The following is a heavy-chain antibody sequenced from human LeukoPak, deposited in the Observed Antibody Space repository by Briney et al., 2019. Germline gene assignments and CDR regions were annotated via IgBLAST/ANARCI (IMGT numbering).Heavy chain of an antibody. D-gene: IGHD3-22*01. CDR1: GFTFSSYS. V-gene: IGHV3-21*06. CDR3: ARDGDYYDSRGDAFDI. J-gene: IGHJ3*02. CDR2: ISSSSSYI. Sequence: GGSLRLSCAASGFTFSSYSMNWVRQAPGKGLEGVSSISSSSSYIYYADAVKGRFTISSDNAKNSRYLQMNSLRAEDTAVYYCARDGDYYDSRGDAFDIWGQGAMVTVAS.